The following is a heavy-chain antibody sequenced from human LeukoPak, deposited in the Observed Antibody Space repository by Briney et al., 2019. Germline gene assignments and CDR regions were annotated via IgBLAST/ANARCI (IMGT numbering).Heavy chain of an antibody. CDR2: ISSSSSYI. V-gene: IGHV3-21*01. CDR3: ARDEGYYDFWSGLYYYYGMDV. Sequence: GGSLRLSCAASGFTFSSYSMNWVRQAPGKGLEWVSSISSSSSYIYYADSVKGRFTISRDNAKNSLYLQMNSLRAEHTAVYYCARDEGYYDFWSGLYYYYGMDVWGQGTTVTVSS. D-gene: IGHD3-3*01. J-gene: IGHJ6*02. CDR1: GFTFSSYS.